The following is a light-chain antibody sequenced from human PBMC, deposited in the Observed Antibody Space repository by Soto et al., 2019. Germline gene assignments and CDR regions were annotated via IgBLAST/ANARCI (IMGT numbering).Light chain of an antibody. V-gene: IGKV1-5*03. CDR1: QSIDRW. Sequence: FQRTQAPSTLSASVGDSVTISCRASQSIDRWLAWYQQKPGKAPKVLIYRASTLQSGVPSRFSGDGYGTDFTLTISSLHPEDFATYYCQQTFSTPRTFGQGTKVDI. CDR3: QQTFSTPRT. CDR2: RAS. J-gene: IGKJ1*01.